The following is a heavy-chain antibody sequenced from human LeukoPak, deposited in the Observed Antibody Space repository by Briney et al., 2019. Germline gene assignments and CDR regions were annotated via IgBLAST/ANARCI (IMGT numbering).Heavy chain of an antibody. J-gene: IGHJ4*02. V-gene: IGHV1-69*01. D-gene: IGHD1-26*01. CDR1: GGTFSSYA. CDR2: IIPIFGTA. Sequence: GSSVKVSCKASGGTFSSYAISWVRQAPGQGLEWMGGIIPIFGTANYAQKFQGRVTITADESTSTAYMELSSLRAEDTAVYYCAKDESYYRNSYFDYWGQGTLVTVSS. CDR3: AKDESYYRNSYFDY.